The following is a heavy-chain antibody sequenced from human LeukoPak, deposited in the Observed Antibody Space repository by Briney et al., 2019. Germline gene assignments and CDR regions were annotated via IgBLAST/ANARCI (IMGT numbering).Heavy chain of an antibody. J-gene: IGHJ4*02. CDR3: ARGGLIVATISLDY. V-gene: IGHV5-51*01. CDR1: GYIFTSYW. CDR2: SYPGDSDT. D-gene: IGHD5-12*01. Sequence: GESLQISCKGSGYIFTSYWIGWVRQLPGKGLEWMGISYPGDSDTRYSPSFQGQVTISADKSISTAYLQWSSLKASDTAMYYCARGGLIVATISLDYWGQGTLVTVSS.